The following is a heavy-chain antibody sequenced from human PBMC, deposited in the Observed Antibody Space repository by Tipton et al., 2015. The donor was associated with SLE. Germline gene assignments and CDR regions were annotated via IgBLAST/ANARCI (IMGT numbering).Heavy chain of an antibody. J-gene: IGHJ5*02. V-gene: IGHV4-4*07. CDR3: ARGFYSTTWTGWFDP. CDR2: IYTSGST. CDR1: GGSISSYY. D-gene: IGHD2-2*01. Sequence: TLSLTCTVSGGSISSYYWSWIRQPAGQGLEWIGRIYTSGSTNYNPSLKSRVTMSVDTSKYQFSLKLTSVTAADTAVYYCARGFYSTTWTGWFDPWGQGTLVTVSS.